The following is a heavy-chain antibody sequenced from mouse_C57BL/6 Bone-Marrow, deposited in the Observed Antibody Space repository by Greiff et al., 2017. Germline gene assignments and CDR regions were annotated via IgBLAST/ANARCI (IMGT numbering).Heavy chain of an antibody. D-gene: IGHD1-1*01. CDR1: GFSLSTFGMG. V-gene: IGHV8-8*01. CDR3: ARINDYYSMKETYYEC. Sequence: QVTLKVSGPGLLQPSQSLSLSCSFSGFSLSTFGMGLGWIRQPSGMGLEWLAHIWWGDDTYYNPALKSRRTTSKDTSKKQVFLTIANVDTADTATSYCARINDYYSMKETYYECWGQGTTLTVSS. CDR2: IWWGDDT. J-gene: IGHJ2*01.